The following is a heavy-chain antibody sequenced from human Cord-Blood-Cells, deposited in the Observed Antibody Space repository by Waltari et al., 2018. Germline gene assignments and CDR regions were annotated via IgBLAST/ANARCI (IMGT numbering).Heavy chain of an antibody. CDR3: ARVANYDFWSGYYYFDY. J-gene: IGHJ4*02. Sequence: QVQLVQSGAEVKKPGSSVKVSCKASGGTFSSYAISWVRQAPGQGLGWMGGIIPSFGTANYAQKFQGRVTITADEATSTAYMELSSLRSEDTAVYYCARVANYDFWSGYYYFDYWGQGTLVTVSS. CDR1: GGTFSSYA. CDR2: IIPSFGTA. D-gene: IGHD3-3*01. V-gene: IGHV1-69*01.